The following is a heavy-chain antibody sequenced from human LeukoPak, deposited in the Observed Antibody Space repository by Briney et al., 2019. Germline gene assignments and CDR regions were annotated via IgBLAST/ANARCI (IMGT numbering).Heavy chain of an antibody. J-gene: IGHJ4*02. CDR3: ARAPEGIFGMITYFDY. CDR2: IYYSGST. CDR1: GGSISSGDYY. Sequence: PSETLSLTCTVSGGSISSGDYYWSWIRQPPGKGLEWIGHIYYSGSTYYNPSLKSRVTISVDTSKNQFSLKLSSVTAADTAVYYCARAPEGIFGMITYFDYWGQGTLVTVSS. D-gene: IGHD3-3*01. V-gene: IGHV4-30-4*01.